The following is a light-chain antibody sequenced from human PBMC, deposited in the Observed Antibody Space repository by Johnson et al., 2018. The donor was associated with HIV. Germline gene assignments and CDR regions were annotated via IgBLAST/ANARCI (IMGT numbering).Light chain of an antibody. CDR3: GTWDSSLSAPGYV. CDR2: ENN. V-gene: IGLV1-51*02. J-gene: IGLJ1*01. Sequence: HSVLTQPPSVSAAPGQKVTISCSGSNSNIGNNYVSWYQQLPGTAPKLLIYENNKRPSGIPDRFSSSKSGTSATLGITGLQTGDEADYYCGTWDSSLSAPGYVFGTGTKVTVL. CDR1: NSNIGNNY.